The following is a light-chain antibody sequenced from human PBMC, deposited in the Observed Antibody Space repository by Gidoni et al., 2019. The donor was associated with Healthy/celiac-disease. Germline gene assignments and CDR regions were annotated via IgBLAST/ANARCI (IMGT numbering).Light chain of an antibody. V-gene: IGKV1-39*01. J-gene: IGKJ4*01. Sequence: DIQMTQSPSSLSASVGDRVTITCRASQSIGSYLNWYKQKPGKAPKLLIYAASSLQSGVPSRFSGSGSGTDCTLTISSLQPEDFATYYCQQSYSTPLTFGGGTKVEIK. CDR3: QQSYSTPLT. CDR2: AAS. CDR1: QSIGSY.